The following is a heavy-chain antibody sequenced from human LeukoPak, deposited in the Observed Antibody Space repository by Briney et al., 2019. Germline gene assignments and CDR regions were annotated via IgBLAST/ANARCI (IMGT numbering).Heavy chain of an antibody. D-gene: IGHD3-22*01. Sequence: ASVKVSCKASGYTFTSYYMHWVRQAPGQGLEWMGIINPSGGSTSYAQKFQGRVTMTRDMSTSTVYMELSSLRSEDTAVYYCARAYYYDSSGYSPLRSAFDIWGQGTMVTVSS. CDR1: GYTFTSYY. V-gene: IGHV1-46*01. CDR2: INPSGGST. CDR3: ARAYYYDSSGYSPLRSAFDI. J-gene: IGHJ3*02.